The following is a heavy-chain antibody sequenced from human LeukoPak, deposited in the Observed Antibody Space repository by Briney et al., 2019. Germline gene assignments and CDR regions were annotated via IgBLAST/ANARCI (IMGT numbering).Heavy chain of an antibody. J-gene: IGHJ3*02. V-gene: IGHV1-18*04. CDR2: ISGYNGNT. CDR3: ASLKNYYDSSGYLVTDAFDI. CDR1: GYTFTGYY. D-gene: IGHD3-22*01. Sequence: ASVKVSCKASGYTFTGYYMHWARQAPGQGLEWMGWISGYNGNTNYAQKLQGRVTMTTDTSTSTAYMELRSLKSDDTAVYYCASLKNYYDSSGYLVTDAFDIWGQGTMVTVSS.